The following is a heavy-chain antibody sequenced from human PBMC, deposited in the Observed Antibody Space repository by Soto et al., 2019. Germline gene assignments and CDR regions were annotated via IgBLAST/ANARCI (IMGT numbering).Heavy chain of an antibody. D-gene: IGHD4-17*01. CDR1: GFTFSSYA. Sequence: GGSLRLSCSASGFTFSSYAMHWVRQAPGKGLEYVSAISSNGGNTYYADSVKGRFTISRDNSKNTLYLQMNSLRAEDTAVYYCAKDGDYGDYDVGYYYYYGMDVWGQGTTVTVSS. V-gene: IGHV3-64*04. CDR2: ISSNGGNT. J-gene: IGHJ6*02. CDR3: AKDGDYGDYDVGYYYYYGMDV.